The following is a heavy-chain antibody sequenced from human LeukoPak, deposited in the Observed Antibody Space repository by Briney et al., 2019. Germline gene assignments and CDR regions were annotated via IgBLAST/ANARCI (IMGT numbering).Heavy chain of an antibody. V-gene: IGHV3-23*01. CDR2: IFVSGGSA. CDR1: GFTFNTYA. J-gene: IGHJ4*02. CDR3: AKTTTGYSSGRYPGWPADY. D-gene: IGHD6-19*01. Sequence: PGGSLRLSCAASGFTFNTYAMDGARQAPGKGLEWAPGIFVSGGSAHYGDSVKGRFTISRANSKNTVYLQMNSLRAKDTAVYYCAKTTTGYSSGRYPGWPADYWGQGALVTVSS.